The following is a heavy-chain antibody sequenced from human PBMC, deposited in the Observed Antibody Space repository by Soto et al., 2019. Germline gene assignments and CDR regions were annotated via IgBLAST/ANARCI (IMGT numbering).Heavy chain of an antibody. Sequence: SETLSLTCAVSGGSISRGGYSWGWIRQPPGKGLEWIGYIFHSGSPYYNPSLKSRVTISVDRSKNQFSLKLSSVTAADTAVYYCARAHYGDYGYGMDVWGQGTTVTVSS. V-gene: IGHV4-30-2*01. CDR3: ARAHYGDYGYGMDV. CDR2: IFHSGSP. CDR1: GGSISRGGYS. J-gene: IGHJ6*02. D-gene: IGHD4-17*01.